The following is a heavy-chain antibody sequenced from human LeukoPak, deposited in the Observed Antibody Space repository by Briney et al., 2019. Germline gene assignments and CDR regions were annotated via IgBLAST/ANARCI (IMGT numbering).Heavy chain of an antibody. V-gene: IGHV1-69*13. D-gene: IGHD3-22*01. Sequence: SVKVSCKASGGTFSSYAISWVRQAPGQGLEWMGGIIPIFGTANYAQKFQGRVTITADESTSTAYMELSSLRSEDTAVYHCARTYYYDSSGYYGAYYYYGMDVWGQGTTVTVSS. CDR1: GGTFSSYA. CDR3: ARTYYYDSSGYYGAYYYYGMDV. J-gene: IGHJ6*02. CDR2: IIPIFGTA.